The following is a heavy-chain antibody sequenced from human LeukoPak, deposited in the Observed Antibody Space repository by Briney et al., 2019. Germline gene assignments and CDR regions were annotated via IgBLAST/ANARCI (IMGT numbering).Heavy chain of an antibody. J-gene: IGHJ6*03. V-gene: IGHV3-21*01. CDR2: ISSSTNYI. D-gene: IGHD1-26*01. CDR1: GFTFSSYS. CDR3: ARVGTTNYYYYMDV. Sequence: GGSLRLSCAASGFTFSSYSLNWVRQSPGKGLEWVSSISSSTNYIYYADSVKGRFTVSRDNAKNSLFLQMNNLRAEDTAVYYCARVGTTNYYYYMDVWGKGTTVTVSS.